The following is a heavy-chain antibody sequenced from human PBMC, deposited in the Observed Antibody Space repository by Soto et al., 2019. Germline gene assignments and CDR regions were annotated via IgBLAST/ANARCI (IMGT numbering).Heavy chain of an antibody. CDR1: GFTFSSYA. CDR2: ISYDGSKK. J-gene: IGHJ4*02. Sequence: QVQLVASGGGVVQPGRSLRLSCAASGFTFSSYAMHWVRQAPGKGLEWVAVISYDGSKKYYADSVKGRFTISRDNSKNTLYLQMNSLRAEDTAVYYCASGSSSPSDYWGQGTLVTVSS. V-gene: IGHV3-30-3*01. CDR3: ASGSSSPSDY. D-gene: IGHD6-6*01.